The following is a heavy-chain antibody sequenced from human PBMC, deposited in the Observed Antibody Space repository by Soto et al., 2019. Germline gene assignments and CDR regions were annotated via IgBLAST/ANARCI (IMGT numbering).Heavy chain of an antibody. CDR1: GGSISSGGYY. CDR3: ARAHVDIVATIGFGFDY. D-gene: IGHD5-12*01. J-gene: IGHJ4*02. V-gene: IGHV4-31*03. Sequence: SETLSLTCTVSGGSISSGGYYWSWIRQHPGKGLEWIGYIYYSGSTYYNPSLKSRVTISVDTSKNQFSLKLSSLTAADTSLYYCARAHVDIVATIGFGFDYWGQGTMVT. CDR2: IYYSGST.